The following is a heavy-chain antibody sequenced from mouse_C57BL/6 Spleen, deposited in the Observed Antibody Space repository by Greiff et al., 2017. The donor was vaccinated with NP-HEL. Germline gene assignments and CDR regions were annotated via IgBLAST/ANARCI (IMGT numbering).Heavy chain of an antibody. J-gene: IGHJ1*03. CDR2: ISDGGSYT. CDR1: GFTFSSYA. V-gene: IGHV5-4*01. D-gene: IGHD1-1*01. Sequence: EVKLVESGGGLVKPGGSLKLSCAASGFTFSSYAMSWVRQTPEKRLEWVATISDGGSYTYYPDNVKGRFTISRDNAKNNLYLQMSHLKSEDTAMYYCARDYYGSSYRYWYFDVWGTGTTVTVSS. CDR3: ARDYYGSSYRYWYFDV.